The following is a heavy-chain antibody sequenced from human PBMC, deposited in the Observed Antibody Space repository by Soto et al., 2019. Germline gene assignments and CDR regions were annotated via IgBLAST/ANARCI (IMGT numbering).Heavy chain of an antibody. CDR1: GFTFSTYS. Sequence: EVPLVESGGGLVQPGGSLRLSCAASGFTFSTYSMNWVRQTPGKGLEWVSYISSSSGTTYYADSVKGRFTISRDNAKNSLYLQMNSLREEDTAVYYCARDSSWGDRDYWGQGTLVTVSS. V-gene: IGHV3-48*02. D-gene: IGHD2-21*02. J-gene: IGHJ4*02. CDR3: ARDSSWGDRDY. CDR2: ISSSSGTT.